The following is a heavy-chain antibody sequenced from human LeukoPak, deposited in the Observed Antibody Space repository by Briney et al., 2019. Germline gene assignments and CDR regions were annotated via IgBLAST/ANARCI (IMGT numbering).Heavy chain of an antibody. CDR1: GFTFSDYY. D-gene: IGHD6-13*01. Sequence: GGSLRLSCAASGFTFSDYYMSWIRQAPGKGLEWILHISTSGSIIHYADSVKGRFTISRDNAKNSLYLQMNSLRAEDTALYFCARDATTEPGTVYMDVWGKGTTVTISS. CDR2: ISTSGSII. V-gene: IGHV3-11*04. CDR3: ARDATTEPGTVYMDV. J-gene: IGHJ6*03.